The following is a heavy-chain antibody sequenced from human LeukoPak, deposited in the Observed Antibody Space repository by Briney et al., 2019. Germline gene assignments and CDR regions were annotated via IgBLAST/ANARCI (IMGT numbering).Heavy chain of an antibody. CDR1: GGSISSSNW. CDR3: ASKWLGLNY. J-gene: IGHJ4*02. D-gene: IGHD6-19*01. CDR2: IYHSGST. V-gene: IGHV4-4*02. Sequence: KTSGTLSLTCAASGGSISSSNWWSWVRQPPGKGLEWIGEIYHSGSTNYIPSLKGRVTISVDKSKNQFSLRLSSVTAADTAVYYCASKWLGLNYWGQGTLVTVSS.